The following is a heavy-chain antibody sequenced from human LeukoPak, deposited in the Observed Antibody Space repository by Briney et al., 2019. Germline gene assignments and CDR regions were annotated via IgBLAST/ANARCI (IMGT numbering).Heavy chain of an antibody. CDR1: GGSFSGYY. CDR2: IYYSGST. Sequence: SETLSLTCAVYGGSFSGYYWSWIRRPPGKGLEWIGSIYYSGSTYYNPSLKSRVTISVDTSKNQFSLKLSSVTAADTAVYYCARLIVGATPNWFDPWGQGTLVTVSS. J-gene: IGHJ5*02. D-gene: IGHD1-26*01. V-gene: IGHV4-34*01. CDR3: ARLIVGATPNWFDP.